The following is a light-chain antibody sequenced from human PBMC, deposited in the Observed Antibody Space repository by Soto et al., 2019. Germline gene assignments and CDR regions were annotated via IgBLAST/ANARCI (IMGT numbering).Light chain of an antibody. J-gene: IGLJ2*01. CDR3: SSYTSSRIVV. CDR2: EVS. Sequence: QSVLTQPASVSESPGESITISCTGTSSDVGGYNYVSWYQQHPGKAPNLMIYEVSNRPSGVSNRFSGSKPGNTASLTISGLQAEDEADYYCSSYTSSRIVVFGGGTKLTVL. V-gene: IGLV2-14*01. CDR1: SSDVGGYNY.